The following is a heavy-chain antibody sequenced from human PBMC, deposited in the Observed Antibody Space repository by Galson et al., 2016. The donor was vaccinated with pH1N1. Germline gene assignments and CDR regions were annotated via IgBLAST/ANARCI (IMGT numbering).Heavy chain of an antibody. D-gene: IGHD2-15*01. Sequence: SVKVSCKASGYTFASYAINWVRQVPGQGLEWMGWIHTTTGDPSYGQGFTGRFVFSLDTSVTTAYLQISSLKTEDAAVYYCARESYRCSGSSCYFDSWGQGTLVTVSS. J-gene: IGHJ4*02. V-gene: IGHV7-4-1*02. CDR3: ARESYRCSGSSCYFDS. CDR2: IHTTTGDP. CDR1: GYTFASYA.